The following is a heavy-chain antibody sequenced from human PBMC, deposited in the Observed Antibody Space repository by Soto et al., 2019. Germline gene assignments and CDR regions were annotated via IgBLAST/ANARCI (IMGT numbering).Heavy chain of an antibody. Sequence: PSETLSLTCTVSGGSISSGGYYWSWIRQHPGKGLEWIGYIYYSGSTYYNPSLKSRVTITRDMSTSTAYMELSSLRSEDTAVYYCAALSQVVTFPFDYWGQGTLVTVS. D-gene: IGHD2-21*02. J-gene: IGHJ4*02. CDR1: GGSISSGGYY. CDR2: IYYSGST. V-gene: IGHV4-31*03. CDR3: AALSQVVTFPFDY.